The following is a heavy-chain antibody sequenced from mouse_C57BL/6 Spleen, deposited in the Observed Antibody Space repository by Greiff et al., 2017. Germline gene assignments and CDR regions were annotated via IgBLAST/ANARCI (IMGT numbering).Heavy chain of an antibody. Sequence: EVMLVESGGGLVKPGGSLKLSCAASGFTFSSYAMSWVRQTPEKRLEWVATISDGGSYTYYPDNVKGRFTISRDNAKNNLYLQMSHLKSEDTAMYYCAGSSPFAYWGQGTLVTVSA. CDR3: AGSSPFAY. D-gene: IGHD1-1*01. J-gene: IGHJ3*01. CDR2: ISDGGSYT. V-gene: IGHV5-4*03. CDR1: GFTFSSYA.